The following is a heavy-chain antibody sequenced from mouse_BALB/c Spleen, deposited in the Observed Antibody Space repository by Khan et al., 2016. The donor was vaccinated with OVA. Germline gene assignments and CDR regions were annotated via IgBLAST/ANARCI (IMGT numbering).Heavy chain of an antibody. V-gene: IGHV5-9-3*01. CDR1: GFSFSRYS. CDR2: ISSGGTYT. D-gene: IGHD2-13*01. Sequence: EVELVESGGDLVRPGGSLKLSCAASGFSFSRYSMSWVRRTPEKRLEWVATISSGGTYTYYSDSVKGRFTISRDNANNTLFLQMSSLRSEDTAIYYCARQGGYYGDGQGDYWGQGTSVTVSS. J-gene: IGHJ4*01. CDR3: ARQGGYYGDGQGDY.